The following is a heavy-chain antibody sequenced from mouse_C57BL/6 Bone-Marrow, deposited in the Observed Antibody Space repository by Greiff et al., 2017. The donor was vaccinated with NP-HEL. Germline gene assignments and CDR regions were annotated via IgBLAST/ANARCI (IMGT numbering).Heavy chain of an antibody. CDR2: ISNGGGST. D-gene: IGHD2-3*01. CDR1: GFTFSDYY. V-gene: IGHV5-12*01. Sequence: EVQRVESGGGLVQPGGSLKLSCAASGFTFSDYYMYWVRQTPEKRLEWVAYISNGGGSTYYPDTVKGRFTISRDNAKNTLYLQMSRLKSEDTAMYYCARLPDGYYAMDYWGQGTSVTVSS. CDR3: ARLPDGYYAMDY. J-gene: IGHJ4*01.